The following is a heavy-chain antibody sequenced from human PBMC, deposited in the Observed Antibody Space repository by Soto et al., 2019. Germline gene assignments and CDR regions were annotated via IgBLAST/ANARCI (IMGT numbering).Heavy chain of an antibody. Sequence: SETLSLTCTVSGGSISSGGYYWSWIRQHPGKGLEWIGYIYYSGSTYYNPSLKSRVTISVDTSKNQFSLKLSSVTAADTAVYYCARTLNYYDSSGYYSWGQGTLVTVSS. CDR1: GGSISSGGYY. CDR2: IYYSGST. V-gene: IGHV4-31*03. CDR3: ARTLNYYDSSGYYS. J-gene: IGHJ4*02. D-gene: IGHD3-22*01.